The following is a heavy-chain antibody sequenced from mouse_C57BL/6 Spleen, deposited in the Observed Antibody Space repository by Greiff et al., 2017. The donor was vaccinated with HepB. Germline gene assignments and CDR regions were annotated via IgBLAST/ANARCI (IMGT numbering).Heavy chain of an antibody. J-gene: IGHJ4*01. Sequence: QVQLQQSGAELVRPGASVTLSCKASGYTFTDYEMHWVKQTPVHGLEWIGAIDPETGGTAYNQKFKGKAILTADKSSSTAYMELRSLTSEDSAVYYCTRLCLRRYAMDYWGQGTSVTVSS. CDR2: IDPETGGT. CDR1: GYTFTDYE. V-gene: IGHV1-15*01. D-gene: IGHD2-2*01. CDR3: TRLCLRRYAMDY.